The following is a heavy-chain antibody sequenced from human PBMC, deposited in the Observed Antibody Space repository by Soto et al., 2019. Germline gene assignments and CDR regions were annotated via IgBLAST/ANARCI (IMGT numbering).Heavy chain of an antibody. V-gene: IGHV3-74*01. Sequence: PGGSLRLSCAASGFTFSSYAMSWGRQAPGKGLVWVSSINSDGGSTSYADSVKGRFTISRDNAKNTLYLQMNSLRAEDTAVYYCARDQVVMYYYYGMDVWGQGTTVTVSS. CDR2: INSDGGST. CDR1: GFTFSSYA. D-gene: IGHD3-22*01. J-gene: IGHJ6*02. CDR3: ARDQVVMYYYYGMDV.